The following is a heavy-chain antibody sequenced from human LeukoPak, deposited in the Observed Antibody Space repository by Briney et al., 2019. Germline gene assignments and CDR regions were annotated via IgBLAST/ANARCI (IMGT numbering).Heavy chain of an antibody. CDR2: ISSSGSTI. D-gene: IGHD3-16*02. CDR1: GFTFSSYE. V-gene: IGHV3-48*03. CDR3: ARSSGGRYDYVWGSCRKALPTHEFDY. Sequence: PGGSLRLSCAASGFTFSSYEMNWVRQAPGKGLEWVSYISSSGSTIYYADSVKGRLTISRDNAKNSLYLQMNSLRAEDTAVYYCARSSGGRYDYVWGSCRKALPTHEFDYWGQGTLVTVSS. J-gene: IGHJ4*02.